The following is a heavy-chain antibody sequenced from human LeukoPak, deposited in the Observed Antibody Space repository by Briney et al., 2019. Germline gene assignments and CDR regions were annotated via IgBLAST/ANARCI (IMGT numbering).Heavy chain of an antibody. CDR3: ARERGYSYLRGMDV. D-gene: IGHD5-18*01. V-gene: IGHV4-31*03. CDR1: GGSISSGGYY. CDR2: IYYSGST. J-gene: IGHJ6*02. Sequence: SETLSLTCTVSGGSISSGGYYWSWIRQHPGKGLEWIGYIYYSGSTYYNPSLKSRVTISVDTSKNQFSLKLSSVTAADTAVYYCARERGYSYLRGMDVRGQGTTVTVSS.